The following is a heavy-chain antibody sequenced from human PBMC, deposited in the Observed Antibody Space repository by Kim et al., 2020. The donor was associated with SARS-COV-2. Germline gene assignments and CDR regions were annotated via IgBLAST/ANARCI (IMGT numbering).Heavy chain of an antibody. Sequence: ASVKVSCKASGYTFTSYAMHWVRQAPGQRLEWMGWINAGNGNTKYSQKFQGRVTITRDTSASTAYMELSSLRSEDTAVYYCARDPGILLWFGELGNHFDYWGQGTLVTVSS. V-gene: IGHV1-3*01. CDR1: GYTFTSYA. CDR3: ARDPGILLWFGELGNHFDY. D-gene: IGHD3-10*01. CDR2: INAGNGNT. J-gene: IGHJ4*02.